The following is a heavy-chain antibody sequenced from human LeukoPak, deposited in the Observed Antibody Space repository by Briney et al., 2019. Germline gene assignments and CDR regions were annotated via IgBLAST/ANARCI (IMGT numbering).Heavy chain of an antibody. CDR2: IYYSGST. CDR1: GGSISSGDYY. CDR3: ARDRISGWFGESYYGMDV. D-gene: IGHD3-10*01. Sequence: SQTLSLTCTVSGGSISSGDYYWSWIRQPPGKGLEWIGYIYYSGSTYYNPSLRSRVTISVDTSKNQFSLKLSSVTAADTAVYYCARDRISGWFGESYYGMDVWGQGTTVTVSS. J-gene: IGHJ6*02. V-gene: IGHV4-30-4*01.